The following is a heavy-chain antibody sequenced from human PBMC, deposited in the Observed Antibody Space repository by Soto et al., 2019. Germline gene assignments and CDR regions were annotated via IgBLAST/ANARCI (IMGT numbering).Heavy chain of an antibody. V-gene: IGHV3-21*01. CDR1: GFTFSSYS. J-gene: IGHJ4*02. Sequence: PGGSLRLSCAASGFTFSSYSMNWVRQAPGKGLEWVSSISSSSSYIYYADSVKGRFTISRDNAKTSLYLQMNSLRAEDTAVYYCAGYCSGGSCYSDYWGQGTLVTVSS. D-gene: IGHD2-15*01. CDR3: AGYCSGGSCYSDY. CDR2: ISSSSSYI.